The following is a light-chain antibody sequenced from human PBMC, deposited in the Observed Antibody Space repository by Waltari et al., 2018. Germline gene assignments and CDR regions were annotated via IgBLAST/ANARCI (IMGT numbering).Light chain of an antibody. Sequence: QSALTQPASVSGSPGQSVTISCTGTSSDSVDYDFVSWYQQHPGKAPKLIIFDVTTRPSGVSNRVSGSKYGSTASLTISGLQAEDEADYFCSSYPRTGTWLFGGGTKLTVL. V-gene: IGLV2-14*03. CDR1: SSDSVDYDF. CDR2: DVT. CDR3: SSYPRTGTWL. J-gene: IGLJ3*02.